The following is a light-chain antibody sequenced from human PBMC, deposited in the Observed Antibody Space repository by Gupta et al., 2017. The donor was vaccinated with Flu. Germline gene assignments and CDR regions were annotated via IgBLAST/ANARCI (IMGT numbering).Light chain of an antibody. CDR3: QQRNSWPLT. V-gene: IGKV3-11*01. Sequence: EIVLTQSPATLSLSPGERATLSCRASQGVRNYLVWYQQKLGRAPRLLIYDVSTRAAGIPARFSGSGSGTDFTLTISSLEPEDSAVYYCQQRNSWPLTFGGGARVEIK. CDR2: DVS. J-gene: IGKJ4*01. CDR1: QGVRNY.